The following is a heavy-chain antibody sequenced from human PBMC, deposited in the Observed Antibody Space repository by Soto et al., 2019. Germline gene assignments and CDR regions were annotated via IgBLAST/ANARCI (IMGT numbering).Heavy chain of an antibody. Sequence: QVQLVQSGAEVKNPGASVKVPCKTSGYTFTKYGVGWVRQAPGQGLEWMGWISGSSGNANYAEKVQGRITLTTDTSTSTAYIELRSLRSNDTAVYYCAREMAGLGGEYDYWGQGTLVTVSS. CDR1: GYTFTKYG. CDR2: ISGSSGNA. V-gene: IGHV1-18*01. CDR3: AREMAGLGGEYDY. D-gene: IGHD3-16*01. J-gene: IGHJ4*02.